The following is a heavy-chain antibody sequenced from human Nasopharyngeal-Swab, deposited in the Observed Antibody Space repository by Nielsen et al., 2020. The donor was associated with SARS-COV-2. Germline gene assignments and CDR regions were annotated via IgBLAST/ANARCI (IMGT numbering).Heavy chain of an antibody. J-gene: IGHJ4*02. CDR1: GFTFSDYW. D-gene: IGHD6-13*01. CDR2: IEQDGTNS. CDR3: VHPSIAAAGRDS. V-gene: IGHV3-7*01. Sequence: GESLKISCASSGFTFSDYWMSWVRPAPGKGLEWVANIEQDGTNSHYVDSVRGRFTISRDNAKNALSLQLNSLRVDDTAVYYCVHPSIAAAGRDSWGQGNLVTVSS.